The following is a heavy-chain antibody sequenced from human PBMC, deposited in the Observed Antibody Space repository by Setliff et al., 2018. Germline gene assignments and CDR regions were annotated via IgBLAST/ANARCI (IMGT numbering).Heavy chain of an antibody. J-gene: IGHJ5*02. CDR1: GGSISSSSYY. CDR3: ASCLAARRGGWFDP. D-gene: IGHD6-6*01. CDR2: IYYRGST. Sequence: PSETLSLTCTVAGGSISSSSYYWGWIRQPPGKGLEWIGSIYYRGSTYNNPSLKSRVTISVDTSKNQFSLTLSSVTAADTAVYYCASCLAARRGGWFDPWGQGTLVTVSS. V-gene: IGHV4-39*01.